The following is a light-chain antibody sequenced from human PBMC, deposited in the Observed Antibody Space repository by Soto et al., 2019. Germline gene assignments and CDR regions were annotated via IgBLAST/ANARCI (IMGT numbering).Light chain of an antibody. CDR3: QQSYTAPLT. Sequence: DIQMTQSPSSLSASVGDRVTITCRASQSISTYLNWYQQKPGKAPNLLIFATSTLQSGVPSRFSGSGSGTDFTLTIRSLQPVDFATYYCQQSYTAPLTFGGGTKVEIK. CDR2: ATS. J-gene: IGKJ4*01. V-gene: IGKV1-39*01. CDR1: QSISTY.